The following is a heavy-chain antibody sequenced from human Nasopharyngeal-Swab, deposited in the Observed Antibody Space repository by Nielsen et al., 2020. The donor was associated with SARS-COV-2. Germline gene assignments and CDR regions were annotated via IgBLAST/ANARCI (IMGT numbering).Heavy chain of an antibody. D-gene: IGHD2-2*01. CDR1: GFTFSSYS. Sequence: GGSLRLSCAASGFTFSSYSMNWVRQAPGKGLEWVSSISSSSSYIYYADSVKGRFTISRDNAKNSLYLQMNSLRAEDTAVYYCARDGVSRDIVVVPAASNWFDPWGQGTLVTVSS. CDR2: ISSSSSYI. V-gene: IGHV3-21*04. CDR3: ARDGVSRDIVVVPAASNWFDP. J-gene: IGHJ5*02.